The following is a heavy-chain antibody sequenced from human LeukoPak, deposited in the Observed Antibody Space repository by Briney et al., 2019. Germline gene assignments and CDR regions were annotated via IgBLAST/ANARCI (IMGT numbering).Heavy chain of an antibody. CDR3: TQLSRGY. J-gene: IGHJ4*02. Sequence: GGSLRLSCAASGFSLSDAWMSWVRQAPGKGLECVGRIKPKTDGGTTDYAEPVNDRFSVSRDDSKNTLYLQINSLTTEDTGLYYCTQLSRGYWGQGTQVTVSS. CDR2: IKPKTDGGTT. V-gene: IGHV3-15*01. CDR1: GFSLSDAW. D-gene: IGHD1-1*01.